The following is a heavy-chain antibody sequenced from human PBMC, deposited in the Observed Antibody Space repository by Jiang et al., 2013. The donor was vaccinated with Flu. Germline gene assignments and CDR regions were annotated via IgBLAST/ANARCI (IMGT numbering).Heavy chain of an antibody. CDR3: AHRPTPKLGATVFDY. Sequence: KPTQTLTLTCTFSGFSLSTSGVGVGWIRQPPGKALEWLALIYWDDDKRYSPSLKSRLTITKDTSKNQVVLTMTNMDPVDTATYYCAHRPTPKLGATVFDYWGQGTLVTVSS. D-gene: IGHD1-26*01. CDR2: IYWDDDK. V-gene: IGHV2-5*02. J-gene: IGHJ4*02. CDR1: GFSLSTSGVG.